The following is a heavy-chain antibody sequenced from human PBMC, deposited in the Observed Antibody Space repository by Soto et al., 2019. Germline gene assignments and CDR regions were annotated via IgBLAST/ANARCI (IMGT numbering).Heavy chain of an antibody. Sequence: RGESLKISCKGSGYSFTTNWIAWVRQKPGKGLEWMGIIFPDDSDTRYSPSFQGHVTISVDKSISTAYVQWSSLKASDSAIYYCFRGGVTSRTFDYWGQGTLVTVS. CDR1: GYSFTTNW. J-gene: IGHJ4*02. D-gene: IGHD3-16*01. V-gene: IGHV5-51*01. CDR2: IFPDDSDT. CDR3: FRGGVTSRTFDY.